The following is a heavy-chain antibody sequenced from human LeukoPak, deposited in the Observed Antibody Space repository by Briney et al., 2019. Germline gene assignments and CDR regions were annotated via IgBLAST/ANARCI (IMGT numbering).Heavy chain of an antibody. Sequence: GASVKVSCKVSGYTLTELSMHWVRQAPGKGLEWMGGFDPEDGETIYAQKFQGRVTMTEDTSTDTAYMELSSLRSEDTAVYYCATAIPVEMATTTVAFDIWGQGTMVTVSS. CDR2: FDPEDGET. CDR3: ATAIPVEMATTTVAFDI. J-gene: IGHJ3*02. D-gene: IGHD5-24*01. CDR1: GYTLTELS. V-gene: IGHV1-24*01.